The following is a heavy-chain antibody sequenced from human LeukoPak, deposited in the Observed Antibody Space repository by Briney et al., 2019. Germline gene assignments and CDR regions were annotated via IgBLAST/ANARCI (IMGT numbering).Heavy chain of an antibody. V-gene: IGHV1-69*13. CDR2: IIPIFGTA. CDR3: ARNGRPIVVEWYFDL. Sequence: GASVKVSCKASGYTFTSYAMNWVRQAPGQGLEWMGGIIPIFGTANYAQKFQGRVTITADESTSTAYMELSSLRSEDTALYYCARNGRPIVVEWYFDLWGRGTLVTVSS. CDR1: GYTFTSYA. J-gene: IGHJ2*01. D-gene: IGHD3-22*01.